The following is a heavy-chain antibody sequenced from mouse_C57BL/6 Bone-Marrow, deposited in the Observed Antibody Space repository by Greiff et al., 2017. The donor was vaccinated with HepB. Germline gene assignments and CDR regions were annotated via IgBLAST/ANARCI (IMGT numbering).Heavy chain of an antibody. J-gene: IGHJ1*03. CDR1: GFTFSSYA. CDR3: TRDDYGRSSCYFDV. Sequence: EVMLVESGEGLVKPGGSLKLSCAASGFTFSSYAMSWVRQTPEKRLEWVAYISSGGDYIYYADNGTGRFTISRDNARNALYLQMSSLKSEDTAMYYCTRDDYGRSSCYFDVWGTGTTVTVSS. D-gene: IGHD1-1*01. CDR2: ISSGGDYI. V-gene: IGHV5-9-1*02.